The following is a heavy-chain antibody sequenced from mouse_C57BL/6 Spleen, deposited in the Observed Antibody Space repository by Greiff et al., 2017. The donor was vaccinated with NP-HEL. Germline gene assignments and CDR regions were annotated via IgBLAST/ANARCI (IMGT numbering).Heavy chain of an antibody. CDR1: GFTFSSYA. Sequence: EVQLVESGEGLVKPGGSLKLSCAASGFTFSSYAMSWVRQTPEKRLEWVAYISSGGDYIYYADTVKGRFTISRDNARNTLYLQMSSLKSEDTAMYYCTRAPYRGWYFDVWGTGTTVTVSS. J-gene: IGHJ1*03. V-gene: IGHV5-9-1*02. CDR2: ISSGGDYI. D-gene: IGHD2-12*01. CDR3: TRAPYRGWYFDV.